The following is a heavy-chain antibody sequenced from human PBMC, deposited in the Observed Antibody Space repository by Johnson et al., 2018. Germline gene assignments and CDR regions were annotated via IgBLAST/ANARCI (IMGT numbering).Heavy chain of an antibody. V-gene: IGHV3-33*01. CDR2: IWYDGSNK. CDR1: GFTFSSYG. Sequence: QVQLQESGGGVVQXGRSXRLXCAASGFTFSSYGMHWVRQAPGKGLEWVAVIWYDGSNKYYADSVKGRFTISRDNSKNTLYLQMNSLRVEDTAVYYCARDWDYHDSSGFAFDIWGQGTMVIVSS. D-gene: IGHD3-22*01. CDR3: ARDWDYHDSSGFAFDI. J-gene: IGHJ3*02.